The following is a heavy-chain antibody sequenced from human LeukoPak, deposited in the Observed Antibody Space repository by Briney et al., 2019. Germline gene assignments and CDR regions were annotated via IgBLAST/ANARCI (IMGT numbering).Heavy chain of an antibody. J-gene: IGHJ4*02. V-gene: IGHV4-59*01. D-gene: IGHD6-13*01. CDR1: GGSINSYY. Sequence: SETLSLTCTVSGGSINSYYWSWIRQPPGKGLEWIGYIYYSGSTNYNPSLKSRLTISVDTSKNQFSLKLTSVTAADTAVYYCSRATSSWRPFDYWGQGALVTVSS. CDR3: SRATSSWRPFDY. CDR2: IYYSGST.